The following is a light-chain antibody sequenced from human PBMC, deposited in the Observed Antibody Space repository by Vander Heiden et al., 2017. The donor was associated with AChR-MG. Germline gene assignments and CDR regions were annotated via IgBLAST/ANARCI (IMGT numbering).Light chain of an antibody. CDR3: QSYDSSLSGSV. V-gene: IGLV1-40*01. Sequence: QSALTPPPSVSAAPGQRVTISCTGSSSNIGAGYDVHWYQQLPGTAPKLLICGNSNRPAGVPDRFSGSKSGTSASLAIAGLQAEDEADYYCQSYDSSLSGSVFGGGTKLTVL. J-gene: IGLJ2*01. CDR1: SSNIGAGYD. CDR2: GNS.